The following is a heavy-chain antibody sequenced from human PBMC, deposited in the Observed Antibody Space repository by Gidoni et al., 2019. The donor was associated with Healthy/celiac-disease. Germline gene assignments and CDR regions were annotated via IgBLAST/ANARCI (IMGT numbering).Heavy chain of an antibody. CDR3: AKHGSGYYNGDDY. CDR2: ISGSGGST. CDR1: GFTFSTYA. J-gene: IGHJ4*02. D-gene: IGHD3-3*01. Sequence: EVQLLESGGGLVQPGGYLRLSCAASGFTFSTYAMSWVRQAPGKGLEWVSVISGSGGSTYYADSVKGRFTISRDNAKNTLYLQMNSLRAEDTAVYYCAKHGSGYYNGDDYWGQGTLVTVSS. V-gene: IGHV3-23*01.